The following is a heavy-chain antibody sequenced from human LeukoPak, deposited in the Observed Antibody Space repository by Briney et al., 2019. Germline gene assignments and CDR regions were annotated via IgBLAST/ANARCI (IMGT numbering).Heavy chain of an antibody. Sequence: GGPLGLSGLAPGFPLRINGRTGVGRAQGRGWDGGANIKQDGSKKSYVDSVKGRFTISRDNAKNSLYLQMNSLRAEDTAIYYCTRVGYIDEGIDYWGQGTLVTVSS. V-gene: IGHV3-7*04. CDR2: IKQDGSKK. J-gene: IGHJ4*02. CDR1: GFPLRING. CDR3: TRVGYIDEGIDY. D-gene: IGHD5-24*01.